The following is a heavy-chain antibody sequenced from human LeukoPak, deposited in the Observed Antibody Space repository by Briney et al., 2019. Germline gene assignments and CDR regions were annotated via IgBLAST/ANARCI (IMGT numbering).Heavy chain of an antibody. CDR1: GYTFTGIH. Sequence: ASVKVSFKGSGYTFTGIHMHWLRQAPGQGLEWMGWIKPNSGSTNYAHKFQVRVTMTRDTYITTVHLALSRLSADATAAYYYARDQLRLGYESTNWFDPWGQGTLVTVSS. D-gene: IGHD3-22*01. V-gene: IGHV1-2*02. J-gene: IGHJ5*02. CDR2: IKPNSGST. CDR3: ARDQLRLGYESTNWFDP.